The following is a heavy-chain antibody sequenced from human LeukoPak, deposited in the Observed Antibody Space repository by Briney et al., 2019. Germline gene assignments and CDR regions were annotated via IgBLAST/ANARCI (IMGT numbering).Heavy chain of an antibody. CDR1: GGSISSSSYY. CDR3: ARGVGVVPAAIKYYFDY. V-gene: IGHV4-39*07. Sequence: PSETLSLTCTVSGGSISSSSYYWGWIRQPPGKGLEWIGSIYYSGSTYYNPSLKSRVTISVDTSKNQFSLKLSSVTAADTAVYYCARGVGVVPAAIKYYFDYWGQGTLVTVSS. CDR2: IYYSGST. D-gene: IGHD2-2*01. J-gene: IGHJ4*02.